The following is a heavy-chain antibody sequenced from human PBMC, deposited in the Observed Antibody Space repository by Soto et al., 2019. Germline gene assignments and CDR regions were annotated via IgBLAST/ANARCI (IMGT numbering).Heavy chain of an antibody. CDR3: AKFRRSIAARRGSLSSGDYYGMDV. CDR2: ISGSGGST. V-gene: IGHV3-23*01. CDR1: GLTFSSYA. D-gene: IGHD6-6*01. Sequence: GGSLRLSCAASGLTFSSYAMSWVRQAPGKGLEWVSAISGSGGSTYYADSVKGRFTISRDNSKNTLYLQMNSLRAEDTAVYYCAKFRRSIAARRGSLSSGDYYGMDVWGQGTTVTVSS. J-gene: IGHJ6*02.